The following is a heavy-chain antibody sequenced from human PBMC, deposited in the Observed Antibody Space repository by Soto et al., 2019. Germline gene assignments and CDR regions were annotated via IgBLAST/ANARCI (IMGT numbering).Heavy chain of an antibody. J-gene: IGHJ4*02. CDR2: ISWNSGSI. D-gene: IGHD3-3*01. Sequence: EVQLVESGGGLVQPGRSLRLSCAASGFTFDDYAMHWVRQAPGKGLEWASGISWNSGSIGYADSVKGRFTISRDNAKNSLYLQMNSLRAEDTALYYCAKGTSDYDFWSGYSALDYWGQGTLVTVSS. CDR3: AKGTSDYDFWSGYSALDY. V-gene: IGHV3-9*01. CDR1: GFTFDDYA.